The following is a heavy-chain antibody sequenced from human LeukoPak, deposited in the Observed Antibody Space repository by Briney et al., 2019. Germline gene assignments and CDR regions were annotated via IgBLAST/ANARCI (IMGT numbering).Heavy chain of an antibody. D-gene: IGHD5-12*01. Sequence: PSETLSLTCAVYGGSFSGYYWSWIRQPPGKGLEWIGYIYYSGSTNYNPSLKSRVTISVDTSKNQFSLKLSSVTAADTAVYYCARDLSYSGYDPRDYYGMDVWGQGTTVTVSS. CDR3: ARDLSYSGYDPRDYYGMDV. J-gene: IGHJ6*02. CDR2: IYYSGST. V-gene: IGHV4-59*01. CDR1: GGSFSGYY.